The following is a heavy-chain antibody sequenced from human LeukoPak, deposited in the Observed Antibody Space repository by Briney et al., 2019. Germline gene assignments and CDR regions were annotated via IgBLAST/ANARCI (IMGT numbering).Heavy chain of an antibody. D-gene: IGHD6-13*01. CDR1: GFTVSSNY. Sequence: GGSLRLSCAASGFTVSSNYMSWVRQAPGKGLEWVSVIYSGGSTYYADSVKGRFTISRDNSKNTLYLQMNSLRAEDTAVYYCARGVAAAGLHFDYWGQGTLVTVSS. CDR2: IYSGGST. V-gene: IGHV3-53*01. CDR3: ARGVAAAGLHFDY. J-gene: IGHJ4*02.